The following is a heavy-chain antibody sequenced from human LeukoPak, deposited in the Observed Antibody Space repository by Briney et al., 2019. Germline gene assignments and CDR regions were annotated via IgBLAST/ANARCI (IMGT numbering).Heavy chain of an antibody. CDR2: ISSNGGST. CDR1: GFTFSSYA. D-gene: IGHD2-21*01. J-gene: IGHJ4*02. Sequence: GGSLRLSCAASGFTFSSYARHWFGQAPGKGLEYVSAISSNGGSTYYANSVKGRFTISRDNSKNTLSLQMNSLRTEDTAVYYCARDRDWAFDYWGQGILVTVSS. V-gene: IGHV3-64*01. CDR3: ARDRDWAFDY.